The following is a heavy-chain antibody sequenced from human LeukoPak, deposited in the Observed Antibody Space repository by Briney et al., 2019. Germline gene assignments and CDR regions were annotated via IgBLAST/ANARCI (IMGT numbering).Heavy chain of an antibody. Sequence: PGGSLRLSCEASGFTFSNYGMSWVRQAPGKGLVWVSRINSDGSSTSYADSVKGRFTISRDNAKNTLYLQMNSLRAEDTAVYYCARAYGDFDYWGQGTLVTVSS. CDR2: INSDGSST. D-gene: IGHD4-17*01. CDR1: GFTFSNYG. CDR3: ARAYGDFDY. V-gene: IGHV3-74*01. J-gene: IGHJ4*02.